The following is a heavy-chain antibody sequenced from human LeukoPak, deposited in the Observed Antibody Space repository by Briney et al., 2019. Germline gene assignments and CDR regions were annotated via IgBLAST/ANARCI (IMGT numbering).Heavy chain of an antibody. J-gene: IGHJ6*02. CDR2: ISSSGSTI. Sequence: HPGGSLRLSCAASGFTFSDYYMSWLRQAPGKGLEWVSYISSSGSTIYYADSVKGRFTISRDNAKNSLYLQMNSLRAEDTAVYYCARDPFQEYYYGMDVWGQGTTVTVSS. CDR3: ARDPFQEYYYGMDV. CDR1: GFTFSDYY. V-gene: IGHV3-11*01.